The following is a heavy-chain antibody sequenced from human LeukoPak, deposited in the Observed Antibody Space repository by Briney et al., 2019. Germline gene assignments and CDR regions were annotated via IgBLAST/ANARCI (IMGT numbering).Heavy chain of an antibody. J-gene: IGHJ4*02. CDR3: ASGQYYDLWSGYYVD. V-gene: IGHV4-31*03. CDR2: IYYSGST. D-gene: IGHD3-3*01. Sequence: PSETLSLTCTVSGGSISSGGYYWSWIRQHPGKGLEWIGYIYYSGSTYYNPSLKSRVTISVDTSKNHFSLKLSSVTAADTAVYYCASGQYYDLWSGYYVDWGQGTLVTVSA. CDR1: GGSISSGGYY.